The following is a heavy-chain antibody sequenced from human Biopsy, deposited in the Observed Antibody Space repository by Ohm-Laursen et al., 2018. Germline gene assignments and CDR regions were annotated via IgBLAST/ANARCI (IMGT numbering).Heavy chain of an antibody. V-gene: IGHV1-69*13. J-gene: IGHJ5*02. CDR3: ARGPDSVCHTCFDH. CDR1: GCTFVNYA. CDR2: IIPMFGTA. Sequence: ASVKVSCKASGCTFVNYAISWVRQVPGQGLEWMGGIIPMFGTANYAQMFLGRVTITADESMSTSYMELSSLTTADTAIYYCARGPDSVCHTCFDHWGRGTLVTVSS. D-gene: IGHD3-22*01.